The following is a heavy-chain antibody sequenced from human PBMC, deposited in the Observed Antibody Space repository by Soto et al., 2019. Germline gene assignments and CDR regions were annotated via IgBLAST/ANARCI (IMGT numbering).Heavy chain of an antibody. J-gene: IGHJ4*02. Sequence: SETLSLTCTVSGGSISSYYWSWIRQPPGKGLEWIGYIYYSGSTNYNPSLKSRVTISVDTSKNQFSLKLSSVTAADTAVYYCARLNGDYEFSMDYWGQGTLVTRLL. CDR3: ARLNGDYEFSMDY. D-gene: IGHD4-17*01. CDR2: IYYSGST. CDR1: GGSISSYY. V-gene: IGHV4-59*01.